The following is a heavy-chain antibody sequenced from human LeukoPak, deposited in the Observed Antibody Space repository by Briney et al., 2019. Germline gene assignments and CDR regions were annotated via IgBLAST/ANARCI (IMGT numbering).Heavy chain of an antibody. Sequence: PSETLSLTCAVYGGSFSGYYWSWIRQPPGKGLEWIGEINHSGSTNYNPSLKSRVTISVDTSKNQFSLKLSSVTAADTAVYYCARSDELGYCSSTSCYGGAFDIWGQGTMVTVSS. CDR3: ARSDELGYCSSTSCYGGAFDI. CDR1: GGSFSGYY. J-gene: IGHJ3*02. V-gene: IGHV4-34*01. CDR2: INHSGST. D-gene: IGHD2-2*01.